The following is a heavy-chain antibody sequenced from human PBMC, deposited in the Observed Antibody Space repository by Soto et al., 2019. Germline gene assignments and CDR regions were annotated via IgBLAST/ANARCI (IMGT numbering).Heavy chain of an antibody. Sequence: SVKVSCKASGGTFNSYAISWVRQAPGQGLEWMGGIIPIFGTANYAQKFQGRVTITADESTSTAYMELSSLRSEDTAVYYCAGTYDPSSSWYDYYYYGMDVWGQGTTVTVSS. J-gene: IGHJ6*02. V-gene: IGHV1-69*13. D-gene: IGHD6-13*01. CDR1: GGTFNSYA. CDR2: IIPIFGTA. CDR3: AGTYDPSSSWYDYYYYGMDV.